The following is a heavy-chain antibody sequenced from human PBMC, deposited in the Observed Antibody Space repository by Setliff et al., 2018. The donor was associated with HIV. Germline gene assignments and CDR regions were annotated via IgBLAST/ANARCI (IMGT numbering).Heavy chain of an antibody. CDR1: SGSFSTYY. V-gene: IGHV4-34*01. Sequence: SETLSLTCAVYSGSFSTYYWTWIRQPPGKGLEWIGEINHSGNTNYNPSLKSRVTMSVDTSKNQFSLKLSSVTAADTAVYYCARVATGPESFDIWGQGTMVTVSS. J-gene: IGHJ3*02. CDR2: INHSGNT. CDR3: ARVATGPESFDI. D-gene: IGHD3-9*01.